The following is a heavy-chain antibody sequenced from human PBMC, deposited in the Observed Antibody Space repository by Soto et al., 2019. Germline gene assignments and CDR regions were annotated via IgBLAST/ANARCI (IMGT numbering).Heavy chain of an antibody. CDR1: GGNIGSYY. J-gene: IGHJ4*02. Sequence: SETLSLTSTVSGGNIGSYYWSWIRQPPGKGLEWIGYIYYSGSTNYNPSLKSRVTISVDTSKNQFSLKLSSVTAADTAVYYCGRRYSSSFDYWGQGTLVTVSS. CDR3: GRRYSSSFDY. V-gene: IGHV4-59*08. D-gene: IGHD6-13*01. CDR2: IYYSGST.